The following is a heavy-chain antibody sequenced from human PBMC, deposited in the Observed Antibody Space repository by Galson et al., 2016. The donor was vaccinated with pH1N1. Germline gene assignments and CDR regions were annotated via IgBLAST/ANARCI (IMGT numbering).Heavy chain of an antibody. CDR2: IIGMFAKT. Sequence: SVKVSCKASGGTFSSFGISWVRQAPGQGLEWMGGIIGMFAKTNYAQKFQGRVTITADESTTTVYMELSSLRSEDTAVYFCATPHSPRYAFDIWGQGTMVTVSS. J-gene: IGHJ3*02. CDR1: GGTFSSFG. D-gene: IGHD1-26*01. CDR3: ATPHSPRYAFDI. V-gene: IGHV1-69*13.